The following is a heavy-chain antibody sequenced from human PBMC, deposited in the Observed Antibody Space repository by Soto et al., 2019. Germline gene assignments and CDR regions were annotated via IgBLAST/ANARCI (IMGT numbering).Heavy chain of an antibody. CDR1: GGSISSYY. CDR2: IYYSGST. CDR3: ARGNWNDEWQAIYYYYYYMDV. D-gene: IGHD1-1*01. V-gene: IGHV4-59*08. J-gene: IGHJ6*03. Sequence: SETLSLTCTVSGGSISSYYWSWIRQPPGKGLEWIGYIYYSGSTNYNPSLKSRVTISVDTSKNQFSLKLSSVTAADTAVYYCARGNWNDEWQAIYYYYYYMDVWGKGTTVTVSS.